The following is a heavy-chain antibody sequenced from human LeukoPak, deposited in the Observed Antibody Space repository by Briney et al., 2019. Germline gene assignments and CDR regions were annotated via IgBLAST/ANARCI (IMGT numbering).Heavy chain of an antibody. J-gene: IGHJ3*02. D-gene: IGHD6-6*01. CDR1: GFIFDGYA. CDR3: AKDRGSIAARPGAFDI. V-gene: IGHV3-9*03. Sequence: PGGSLRLSCAASGFIFDGYAVHWVRQAPGKGLEWISGINWDSTSTAYADSVKGRFTISRDNAKNSLYLQMNSLRAEDMALYYCAKDRGSIAARPGAFDIWGQGTMVTVSS. CDR2: INWDSTST.